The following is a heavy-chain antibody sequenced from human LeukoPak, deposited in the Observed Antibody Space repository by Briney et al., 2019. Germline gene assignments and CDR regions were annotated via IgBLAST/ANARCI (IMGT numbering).Heavy chain of an antibody. CDR2: IGKSGGGT. Sequence: PGGSLRLSCAASGFTFTNYAMSWVRQAPGKGLEWVSTIGKSGGGTYYADSVKGRFTISRDNSKSTLYLQMNSLRAEDTAVYYRAKRDSAGLYYFDYWGQGTLVTVSS. D-gene: IGHD5-18*01. J-gene: IGHJ4*02. V-gene: IGHV3-23*01. CDR1: GFTFTNYA. CDR3: AKRDSAGLYYFDY.